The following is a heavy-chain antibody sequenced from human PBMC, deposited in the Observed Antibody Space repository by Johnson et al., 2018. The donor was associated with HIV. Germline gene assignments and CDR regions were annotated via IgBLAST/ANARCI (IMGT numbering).Heavy chain of an antibody. J-gene: IGHJ3*02. Sequence: VQLVESGGGVVQPGRSLRLSCAASGFTFSSYAMHWVRQAPGKGLVWVSRINSDGSSTSYADSVKGRFTISRDSSKNTLYLQMNSLRAGDTAVYYCARAGKWSGDAFDIWGQGTTVTVSS. CDR2: INSDGSST. V-gene: IGHV3-74*02. D-gene: IGHD3-10*01. CDR3: ARAGKWSGDAFDI. CDR1: GFTFSSYA.